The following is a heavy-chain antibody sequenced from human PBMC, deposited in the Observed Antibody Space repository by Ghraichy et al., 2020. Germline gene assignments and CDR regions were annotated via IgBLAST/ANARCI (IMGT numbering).Heavy chain of an antibody. D-gene: IGHD6-13*01. J-gene: IGHJ5*02. CDR1: GFSLSTSGVG. CDR3: AHRRQQLVRSFWFDP. V-gene: IGHV2-5*02. CDR2: IYWDDDK. Sequence: SGPTLVKPTQTLTLTCTFSGFSLSTSGVGVGWIRQPPGKALEWLALIYWDDDKRYSPSLKSRLTITKDTSKNQVVLTMTNMDPVDTATYYCAHRRQQLVRSFWFDPWGQGTLVTVSS.